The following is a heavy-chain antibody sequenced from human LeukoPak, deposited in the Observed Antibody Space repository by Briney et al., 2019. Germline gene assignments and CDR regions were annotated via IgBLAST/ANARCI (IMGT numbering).Heavy chain of an antibody. J-gene: IGHJ3*02. CDR3: ARDIRYSSGHDAFDI. CDR2: MNGEGTTI. V-gene: IGHV3-74*01. D-gene: IGHD6-19*01. Sequence: PGGSLRLSCATSGLTFRTTWMHWVRQAPGKGLMWVSRMNGEGTTIDYADSVKGRFTVSRDYAKNTLFLQMNSLRAEDTAVYYCARDIRYSSGHDAFDIWGQGTMVTVSS. CDR1: GLTFRTTW.